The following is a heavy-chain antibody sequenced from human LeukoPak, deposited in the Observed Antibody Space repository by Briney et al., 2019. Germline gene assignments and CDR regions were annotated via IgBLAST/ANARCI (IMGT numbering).Heavy chain of an antibody. CDR3: ARLNDWNFDY. D-gene: IGHD1-1*01. CDR2: IKQDGSEK. CDR1: GFIFSSYW. J-gene: IGHJ4*02. V-gene: IGHV3-7*01. Sequence: GGSLRLSCAASGFIFSSYWMSWVRQAPGKGLEWVASIKQDGSEKNYVDSVKGRFTVSRDNAKNSLFLQMNSLRAEDTAVFYCARLNDWNFDYWGQGTLVTVSS.